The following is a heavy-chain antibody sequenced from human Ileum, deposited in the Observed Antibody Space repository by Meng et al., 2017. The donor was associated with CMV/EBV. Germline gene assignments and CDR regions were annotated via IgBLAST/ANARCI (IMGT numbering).Heavy chain of an antibody. CDR3: ARGESRGYYYFDY. D-gene: IGHD3-22*01. J-gene: IGHJ4*02. CDR1: GDSISNYF. CDR2: ISPSGNI. V-gene: IGHV4-4*07. Sequence: QGHPQESGPGLVRPSETLSLTCTVSGDSISNYFWSWIRQPAGKKLEWIGRISPSGNINYIPSLKGRVTMSLDTSNNQIFLNLTSVTAADTALYYCARGESRGYYYFDYWGQGILVTVSS.